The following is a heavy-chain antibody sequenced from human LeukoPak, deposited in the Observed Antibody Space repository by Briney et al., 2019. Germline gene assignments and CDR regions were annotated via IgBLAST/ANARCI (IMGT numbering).Heavy chain of an antibody. CDR2: ISWNSGSI. D-gene: IGHD3-10*01. CDR1: GFIFDDYA. Sequence: GGSLRLSCAASGFIFDDYAMHWVRQAPGKGLEWVSGISWNSGSIGYADSVKGRFTISRDNAKNSLYLQMNSLRAEDTALYYCAKDTGGYYGSGSYFNYWGQGTLVTVSS. V-gene: IGHV3-9*01. CDR3: AKDTGGYYGSGSYFNY. J-gene: IGHJ4*02.